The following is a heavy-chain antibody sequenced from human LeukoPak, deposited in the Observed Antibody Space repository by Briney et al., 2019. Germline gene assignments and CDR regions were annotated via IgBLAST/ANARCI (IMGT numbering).Heavy chain of an antibody. CDR2: ISGSGDST. CDR3: TKWSGFGDD. D-gene: IGHD3-10*01. CDR1: AFTFSSNS. V-gene: IGHV3-23*01. J-gene: IGHJ4*02. Sequence: GGSLRFSCAASAFTFSSNSMTWVRQTPGKGLEWVSGISGSGDSTFYADSVKGRFTISRDNSRNTLYLQMSSLRPEDTAVYYCTKWSGFGDDWGQGTLVTVSS.